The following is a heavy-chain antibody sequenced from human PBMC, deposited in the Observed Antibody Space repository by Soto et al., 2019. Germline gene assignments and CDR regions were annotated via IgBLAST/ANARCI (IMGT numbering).Heavy chain of an antibody. CDR3: AKGGRQWLVTSDFNY. CDR1: GGSISSYY. Sequence: SETLSLTCTVSGGSISSYYWSWIRQPPGKGLEWIGYIYYSGSTNYNPSLKSRVTISVDTSKNQFSLKLSSVTAEDTAVYYCAKGGRQWLVTSDFNYWGQGALVTVSS. J-gene: IGHJ4*02. V-gene: IGHV4-59*01. CDR2: IYYSGST. D-gene: IGHD6-19*01.